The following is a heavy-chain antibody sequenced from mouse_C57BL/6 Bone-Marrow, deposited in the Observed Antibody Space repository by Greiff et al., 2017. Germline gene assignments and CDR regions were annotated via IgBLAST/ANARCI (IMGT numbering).Heavy chain of an antibody. J-gene: IGHJ3*01. CDR1: GFNIKDDY. CDR2: IDPENGDT. Sequence: VQLQQSGAELVRPGASVKLSCTASGFNIKDDYMHWVKQRPEQGLEWIGWIDPENGDTEYASKFQGKATITADTSSNTAYLQLSSLTSEDTAVYYCTTVVATKSFAYWGQGTLVTVSA. V-gene: IGHV14-4*01. CDR3: TTVVATKSFAY. D-gene: IGHD1-1*01.